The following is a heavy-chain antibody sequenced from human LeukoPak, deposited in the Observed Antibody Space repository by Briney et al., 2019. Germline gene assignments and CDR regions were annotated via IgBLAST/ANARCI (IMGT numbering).Heavy chain of an antibody. J-gene: IGHJ4*02. D-gene: IGHD5-24*01. Sequence: QSGGSLRLSCAASGFTFSSYWMSWVRQAPGKGLEWVANIKQDGSEKYYVDSVKGRFTISRDNAKNSLYLQMNSLRAEDTAVYYCARGGKGLATVSHFDYWGQGTLVTVSS. V-gene: IGHV3-7*01. CDR1: GFTFSSYW. CDR2: IKQDGSEK. CDR3: ARGGKGLATVSHFDY.